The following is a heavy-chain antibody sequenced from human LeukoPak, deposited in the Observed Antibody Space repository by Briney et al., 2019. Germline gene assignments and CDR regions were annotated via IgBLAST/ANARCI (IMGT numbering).Heavy chain of an antibody. V-gene: IGHV3-11*01. Sequence: GGSLRLSCAASGFTFSDYYMSWIRQAPGKGLEWVSYISSSGSTIYYADSAKGRFTISRDNAKNSLYLQMNSLRAEDTAVYYCARDDSSWSEGKFDYWAREPWSPSPQ. D-gene: IGHD6-13*01. CDR1: GFTFSDYY. J-gene: IGHJ4*02. CDR3: ARDDSSWSEGKFDY. CDR2: ISSSGSTI.